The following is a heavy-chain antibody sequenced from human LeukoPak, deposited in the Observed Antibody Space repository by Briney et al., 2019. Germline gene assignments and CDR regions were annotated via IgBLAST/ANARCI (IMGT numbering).Heavy chain of an antibody. CDR3: ASGKGVTPASSVAFGI. V-gene: IGHV4-59*01. Sequence: SETLSLTCTVSGGSISSYYWSWIRQPPGKGLEWIGYIYYSGSTNYNPSLKSRVTISVDTSKNQFSLKLSSVTAADTAVYYRASGKGVTPASSVAFGIWGQGTMVTVSS. CDR2: IYYSGST. J-gene: IGHJ3*02. CDR1: GGSISSYY. D-gene: IGHD4-23*01.